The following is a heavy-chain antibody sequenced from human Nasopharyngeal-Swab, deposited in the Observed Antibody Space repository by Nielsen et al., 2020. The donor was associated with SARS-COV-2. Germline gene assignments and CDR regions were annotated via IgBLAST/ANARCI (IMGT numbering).Heavy chain of an antibody. Sequence: GESLKISCAASGFTFSSYGMHWVRQAPGKGLEWVAVIWYDGSNKYYADSVKGRFTISRDNSKNTLYLQMNSLRAEDTAVYYCARVLGSDYDFWSGYYGFDPWGQGTLVTVSS. CDR1: GFTFSSYG. CDR3: ARVLGSDYDFWSGYYGFDP. J-gene: IGHJ5*02. V-gene: IGHV3-33*01. CDR2: IWYDGSNK. D-gene: IGHD3-3*01.